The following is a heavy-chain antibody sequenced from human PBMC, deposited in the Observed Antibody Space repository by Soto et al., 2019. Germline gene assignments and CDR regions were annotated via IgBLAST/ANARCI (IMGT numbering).Heavy chain of an antibody. CDR1: GGSFSGYY. CDR2: INHSGST. D-gene: IGHD3-22*01. J-gene: IGHJ4*02. V-gene: IGHV4-34*01. CDR3: ARFNPSDSSGYYRPNYFDY. Sequence: ETLSLTCAVYGGSFSGYYWSWIRQPPGKGLEWIGEINHSGSTNYNPSLKSRVTISVDTSKNQFSLKLSSVTAADTAVYYCARFNPSDSSGYYRPNYFDYWGQGTLVTVSS.